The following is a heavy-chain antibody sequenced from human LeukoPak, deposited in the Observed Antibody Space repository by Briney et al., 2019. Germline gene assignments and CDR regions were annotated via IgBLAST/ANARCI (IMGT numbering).Heavy chain of an antibody. V-gene: IGHV4-34*01. Sequence: PSETPSLTCAVYGGSFSGYYWSWIRQPPGKGLEWIGEINHSGSTNYNPSLKSRVTISVDTSKNQFSLKLSSVTAADTAVYYCARGPNYDYVDYWGQGTLVTVSS. J-gene: IGHJ4*02. CDR1: GGSFSGYY. D-gene: IGHD3-16*01. CDR3: ARGPNYDYVDY. CDR2: INHSGST.